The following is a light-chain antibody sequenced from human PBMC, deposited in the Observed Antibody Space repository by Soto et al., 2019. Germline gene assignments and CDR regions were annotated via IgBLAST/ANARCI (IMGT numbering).Light chain of an antibody. CDR3: LQYSSFPLT. V-gene: IGKV1-5*01. J-gene: IGKJ4*01. CDR1: QNIGRW. CDR2: HAS. Sequence: DIQMTQSPSTLSASIGYRVTISCRASQNIGRWLAWYQQKPGTAPNLLIYHASNLRGGVPSRFSGSGSGTEFTLTISSLQPEDFATYYCLQYSSFPLTFGGGTKVDIK.